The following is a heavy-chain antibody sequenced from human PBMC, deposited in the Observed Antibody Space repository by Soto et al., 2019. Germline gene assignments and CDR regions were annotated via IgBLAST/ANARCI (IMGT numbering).Heavy chain of an antibody. D-gene: IGHD4-17*01. CDR1: GYTFIIYG. CDR3: AMDYGDRPEYFKH. CDR2: ISPLKGRT. J-gene: IGHJ1*01. V-gene: IGHV1-18*04. Sequence: VQSGPDLKRPGASMKASCKASGYTFIIYGISWVRQAPGQGIEWKAWISPLKGRTQYSQKAQGRVTLSPDSSSNTAYMEMTTLRVDDTAVYYCAMDYGDRPEYFKHWGQGTLVTVS.